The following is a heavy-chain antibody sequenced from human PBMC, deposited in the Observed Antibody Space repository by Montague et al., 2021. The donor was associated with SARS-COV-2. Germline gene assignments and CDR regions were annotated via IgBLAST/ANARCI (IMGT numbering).Heavy chain of an antibody. CDR2: IYHDGSST. J-gene: IGHJ4*02. CDR1: RFTFSSYA. V-gene: IGHV3-23*03. D-gene: IGHD4-23*01. CDR3: AKQGDVGGYYSDS. Sequence: SLSLSCAASRFTFSSYAMSWVRLAPGKGLEWVSVIYHDGSSTFYEDSVKGRFTISRDNSMRTLYLQMDSLRAEDTAIYYCAKQGDVGGYYSDSWGQGTLVTVSS.